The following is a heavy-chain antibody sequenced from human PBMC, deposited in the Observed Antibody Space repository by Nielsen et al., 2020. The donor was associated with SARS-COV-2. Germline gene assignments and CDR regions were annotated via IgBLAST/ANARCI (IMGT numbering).Heavy chain of an antibody. Sequence: GESLKISCEASGFTFNNYDMHWVRQAPGAGLEWVSSIDPAGDTYYPGSVRGRFTISRENAKNSLYLQMNSLRAGDTAVYYCARAEGSGIDYWGQGTLVTVSS. D-gene: IGHD3-10*01. CDR3: ARAEGSGIDY. V-gene: IGHV3-13*01. J-gene: IGHJ4*02. CDR1: GFTFNNYD. CDR2: IDPAGDT.